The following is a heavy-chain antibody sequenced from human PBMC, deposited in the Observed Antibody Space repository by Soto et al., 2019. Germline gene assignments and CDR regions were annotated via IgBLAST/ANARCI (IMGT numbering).Heavy chain of an antibody. V-gene: IGHV1-18*01. CDR3: ARDLNAAAGGGY. Sequence: QVQLVQSGAEVRKPGASVKVSCKSSGYTFINHGIFWVRQAPGQGLEWMAWIYPYNGNTNYAQKFLGRVTLTTDTSTSTAYMDLRSLTSDDTAIYYCARDLNAAAGGGYWGQGTLVTVSS. CDR2: IYPYNGNT. J-gene: IGHJ4*02. CDR1: GYTFINHG. D-gene: IGHD6-13*01.